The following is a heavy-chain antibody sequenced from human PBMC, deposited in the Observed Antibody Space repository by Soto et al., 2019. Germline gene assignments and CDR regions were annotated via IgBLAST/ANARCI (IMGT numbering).Heavy chain of an antibody. J-gene: IGHJ5*02. CDR2: IYYSGST. CDR1: GGSISSSSYY. Sequence: SETLSLTCTVSGGSISSSSYYWGWIRQPPGKGLEWIGSIYYSGSTYYNPSLKSRVTISVDTSKNQFSLKLSSVTAADTAVYYCARRELVYCSGGSCYGWFDPWGQGTLVTVSS. CDR3: ARRELVYCSGGSCYGWFDP. D-gene: IGHD2-15*01. V-gene: IGHV4-39*01.